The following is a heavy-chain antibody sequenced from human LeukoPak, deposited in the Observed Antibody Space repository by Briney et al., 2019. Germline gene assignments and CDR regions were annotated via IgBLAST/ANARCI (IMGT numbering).Heavy chain of an antibody. V-gene: IGHV3-21*01. J-gene: IGHJ4*02. Sequence: GGSLRLSCAASGFTFSSYSMNWVRQAPGKGLEWVSSISSSSSYIYYADSVKGRFTISRDNAKNSLYLQMNSLRAEGTAVYYCARDQGSGKLDYWGQGTLVTVSS. D-gene: IGHD1-26*01. CDR3: ARDQGSGKLDY. CDR1: GFTFSSYS. CDR2: ISSSSSYI.